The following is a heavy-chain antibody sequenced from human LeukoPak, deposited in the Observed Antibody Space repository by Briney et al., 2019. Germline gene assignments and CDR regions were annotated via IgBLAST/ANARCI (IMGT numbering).Heavy chain of an antibody. V-gene: IGHV3-30-3*01. CDR3: ARVRGQYSSGWYSY. CDR2: ISYDGSNK. D-gene: IGHD6-19*01. J-gene: IGHJ4*02. Sequence: GGSLRLSCAASGFTFSSYAMHWVRQALGKGLEWVAVISYDGSNKYYADPVKGRFTISRDNSKNTLNLQMNSLRAEDTAMYYCARVRGQYSSGWYSYWGQGTLVTVSS. CDR1: GFTFSSYA.